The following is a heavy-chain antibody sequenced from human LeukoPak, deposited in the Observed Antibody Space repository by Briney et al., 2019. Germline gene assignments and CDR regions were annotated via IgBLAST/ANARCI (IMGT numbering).Heavy chain of an antibody. CDR2: TYPGDSNT. CDR1: GYSFTAYW. V-gene: IGHV5-51*01. CDR3: VRHPQRSGWSHFDY. Sequence: GESLKISCKVSGYSFTAYWIGWVRQMPGMGLAWVAITYPGDSNTVYSPSFQGQVTISADTSISTAYLQWNSLRASDTAMYFCVRHPQRSGWSHFDYWGQGTLVTVSP. D-gene: IGHD6-19*01. J-gene: IGHJ4*02.